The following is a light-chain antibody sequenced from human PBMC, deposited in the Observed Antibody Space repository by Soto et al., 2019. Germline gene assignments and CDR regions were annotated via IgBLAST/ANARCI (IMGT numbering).Light chain of an antibody. CDR1: QSVSSF. J-gene: IGKJ4*01. V-gene: IGKV3-11*01. CDR2: DAS. CDR3: QQRSNLPMT. Sequence: EIVLTQSPVTLSLSPGERATLSCRASQSVSSFLAWYQQRPGQAPMLLIYDASNRATGIPARFSGSGSGTDFTLTISSLEPEDFAIYFCQQRSNLPMTFGGGTKVEIK.